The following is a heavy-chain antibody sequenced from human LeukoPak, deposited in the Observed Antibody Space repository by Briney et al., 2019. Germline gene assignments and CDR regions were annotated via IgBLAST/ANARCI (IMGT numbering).Heavy chain of an antibody. CDR3: ARGERSNVDIVATSPFVIFDY. D-gene: IGHD5-12*01. CDR1: GGSFSGYY. J-gene: IGHJ4*02. Sequence: SETLSLTCAVYGGSFSGYYWSWIRQPPGKGLEWIGEINHSGSTNYNPSLKSRVTISVDTTKNQFSLKLSSVTAVDTAVYYCARGERSNVDIVATSPFVIFDYWGQGTLVTVSS. V-gene: IGHV4-34*01. CDR2: INHSGST.